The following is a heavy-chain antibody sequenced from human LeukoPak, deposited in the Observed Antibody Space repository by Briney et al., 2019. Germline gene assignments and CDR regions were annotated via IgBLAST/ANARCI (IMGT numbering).Heavy chain of an antibody. J-gene: IGHJ5*02. CDR1: GGSINNYY. Sequence: SETLSLTCTVSGGSINNYYWSWIRQPPGKGLEWIGEINHSGSTNYNPSLKSRVTISVDTSKNQFSLKLSSVTAADTAVYYCARGSIAAAGTSWFDLWGQGTLVTVSS. CDR3: ARGSIAAAGTSWFDL. CDR2: INHSGST. V-gene: IGHV4-34*01. D-gene: IGHD6-13*01.